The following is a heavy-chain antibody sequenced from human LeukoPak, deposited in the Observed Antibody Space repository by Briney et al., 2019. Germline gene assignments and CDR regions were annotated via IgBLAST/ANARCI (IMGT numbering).Heavy chain of an antibody. CDR3: ARRGYYYYYMDV. J-gene: IGHJ6*03. CDR1: GGSFSGYY. CDR2: INHSGST. V-gene: IGHV4-34*01. Sequence: SQTLSLTCAVYGGSFSGYYWSWIRQPPGKGLEWIGEINHSGSTNYNPSLKSRVTISVDTSKNQFSLKLSSVTAADTAVYYCARRGYYYYYMDVWGKGTTVTVSS.